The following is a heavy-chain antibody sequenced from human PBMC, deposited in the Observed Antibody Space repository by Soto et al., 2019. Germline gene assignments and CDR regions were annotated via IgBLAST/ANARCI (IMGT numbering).Heavy chain of an antibody. Sequence: EVQLVESEGGLVQRGGSLRLSCAASGFTFNYYWMHWVRQAPGQGLVWVAHIQSDGSRTTYADSVKGRFTNSSDNDKNTMYLRMNSLRAEDTAVYYWARGELGGFGLWGQGTTVTVSS. J-gene: IGHJ3*01. V-gene: IGHV3-74*01. CDR3: ARGELGGFGL. CDR1: GFTFNYYW. D-gene: IGHD2-15*01. CDR2: IQSDGSRT.